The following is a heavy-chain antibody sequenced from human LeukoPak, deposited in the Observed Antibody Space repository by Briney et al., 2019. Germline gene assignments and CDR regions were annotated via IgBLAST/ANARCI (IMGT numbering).Heavy chain of an antibody. CDR2: INQYGSAK. V-gene: IGHV3-7*03. J-gene: IGHJ4*02. CDR3: VRWSYDNSAYYYDY. CDR1: GFTFGSHY. Sequence: PGGSLRLSCVGSGFTFGSHYMSWVRQAPGKGLEWVANINQYGSAKAFADSVKGRFIVSRDNAKNSLSLQMNWLRAEDTAIYYCVRWSYDNSAYYYDYWGQGTLVTVSS. D-gene: IGHD3-22*01.